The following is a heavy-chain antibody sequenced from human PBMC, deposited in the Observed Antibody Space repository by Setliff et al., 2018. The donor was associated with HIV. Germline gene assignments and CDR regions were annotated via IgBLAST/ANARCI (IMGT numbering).Heavy chain of an antibody. CDR3: ANGDYVYDCFDP. D-gene: IGHD4-17*01. Sequence: ETLSLTCAFYHGSFSGYYWSWIRQPPGKGLEWIGEINHSGNTNYNPSLERRVTISADTSQNQFSLNLTSVTAADTAAYYCANGDYVYDCFDPWGQGTLVTVSS. J-gene: IGHJ5*02. CDR1: HGSFSGYY. V-gene: IGHV4-34*01. CDR2: INHSGNT.